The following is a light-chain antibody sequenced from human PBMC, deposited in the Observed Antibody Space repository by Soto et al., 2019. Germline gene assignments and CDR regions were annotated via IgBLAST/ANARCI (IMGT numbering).Light chain of an antibody. CDR3: QQSYSTPGT. J-gene: IGKJ1*01. CDR1: QSISSY. CDR2: AAS. Sequence: DLQITQSPSCPSAALGDRVAITSRSSQSISSYLNWYQQKAGKAPKLLIYAASSLQGGVPSRFSGSGSGTDFTLTISSLQPEDFATYSCQQSYSTPGTFGQGTKVDIK. V-gene: IGKV1-39*01.